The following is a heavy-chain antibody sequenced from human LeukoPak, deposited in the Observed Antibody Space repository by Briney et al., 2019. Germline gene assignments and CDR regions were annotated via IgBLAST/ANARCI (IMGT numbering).Heavy chain of an antibody. CDR3: ARGGGANNWDYYFDY. Sequence: SGGSLRLSCAASGFTFSAYSMNWIRQAPGKGLEWVSSISSSSSEVYYADSVRGRFTISRDAAENSLYPQVNNLRAEDTAVYYCARGGGANNWDYYFDYWGRGTLVTVSS. CDR1: GFTFSAYS. J-gene: IGHJ4*02. CDR2: ISSSSSEV. V-gene: IGHV3-21*06. D-gene: IGHD1-1*01.